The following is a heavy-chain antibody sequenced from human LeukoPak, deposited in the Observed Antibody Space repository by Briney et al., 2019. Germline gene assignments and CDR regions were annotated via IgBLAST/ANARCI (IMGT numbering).Heavy chain of an antibody. Sequence: SETLSLTCTVSGGSVSSGSYYWSWIRQPPGKGLEWIGYIYYSGSAYYNPSLKSRVTISVDTSENQFSLKLSSVTAADTAVYYCARVNYGSATKEDYWGQGTLVTVSS. CDR3: ARVNYGSATKEDY. CDR2: IYYSGSA. CDR1: GGSVSSGSYY. J-gene: IGHJ4*02. V-gene: IGHV4-61*01. D-gene: IGHD3-10*01.